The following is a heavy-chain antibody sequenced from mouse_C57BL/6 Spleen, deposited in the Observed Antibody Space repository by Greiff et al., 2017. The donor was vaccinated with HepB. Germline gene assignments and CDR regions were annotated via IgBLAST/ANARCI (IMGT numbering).Heavy chain of an antibody. CDR3: ATHSSGSFYYAMDY. V-gene: IGHV1-39*01. CDR2: INPNYGTT. D-gene: IGHD3-2*02. Sequence: VQLQQSGPELVKPGASVKISCKASGYSFTDYNMNWVKQSNGKSLEWIGVINPNYGTTSYNQKFKGKATLTVDQSSSTAYMQLNSLTSEDSAVYYCATHSSGSFYYAMDYWGQRTSVTVSS. J-gene: IGHJ4*01. CDR1: GYSFTDYN.